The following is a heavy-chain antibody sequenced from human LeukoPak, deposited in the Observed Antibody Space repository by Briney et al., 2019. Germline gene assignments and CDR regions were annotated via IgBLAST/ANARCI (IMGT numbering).Heavy chain of an antibody. J-gene: IGHJ3*02. V-gene: IGHV3-66*01. CDR3: ARDTSGDAFDI. CDR2: IYSGGST. CDR1: GFTVSSNY. D-gene: IGHD3-10*01. Sequence: GGSLRLSCAASGFTVSSNYMSWVRQAPGKGLEWVSVIYSGGSTYYADSVKGRFTISRDNSKNTLYLQMNSLSAEATAVYYCARDTSGDAFDIWGQGTMVNVSS.